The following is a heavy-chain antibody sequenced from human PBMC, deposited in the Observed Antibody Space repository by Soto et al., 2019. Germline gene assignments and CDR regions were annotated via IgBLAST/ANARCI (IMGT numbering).Heavy chain of an antibody. CDR1: GGSISSSSYY. Sequence: QLQLQESGPGLVKPSETLSLTCTVSGGSISSSSYYWGWIRQPPVKGLEWIGSIYYSGSTYYNPSVRRRVTISEATSKNQFPLKLSSVTAADTAVYYCARASFWSGYRSFDYWGQGTLVTVSS. D-gene: IGHD3-3*01. CDR2: IYYSGST. CDR3: ARASFWSGYRSFDY. V-gene: IGHV4-39*01. J-gene: IGHJ4*02.